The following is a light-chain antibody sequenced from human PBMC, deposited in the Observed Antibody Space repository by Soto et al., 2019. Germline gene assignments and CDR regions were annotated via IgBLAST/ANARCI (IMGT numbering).Light chain of an antibody. V-gene: IGKV3-15*01. CDR1: QSGSSN. CDR3: QQYNHWPS. Sequence: EIVMTQSPATLSVSPGERATLSCRASQSGSSNLASYQPKPGQAPRLLIYGASTRATGIPARFSGSGSGTEFTLTISSLQSEDVAVYYCQQYNHWPSFGGGTKVEIK. CDR2: GAS. J-gene: IGKJ4*01.